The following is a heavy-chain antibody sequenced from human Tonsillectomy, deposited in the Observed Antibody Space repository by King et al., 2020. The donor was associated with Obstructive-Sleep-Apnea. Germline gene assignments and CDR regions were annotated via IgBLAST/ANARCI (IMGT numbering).Heavy chain of an antibody. V-gene: IGHV1-69*01. J-gene: IGHJ5*02. CDR1: GGTFSSYA. CDR2: IIPIFGTA. D-gene: IGHD2-2*01. CDR3: ARCPSSTSLNWFDP. Sequence: QGQLVQSGAEVKKPGSSVKVSCKASGGTFSSYAISWVRQAPGQGLEWMGGIIPIFGTANYAQKFQGRVTITADESTSTAYMVLSSLGSEDTAVYYCARCPSSTSLNWFDPWGQGTLVTVSS.